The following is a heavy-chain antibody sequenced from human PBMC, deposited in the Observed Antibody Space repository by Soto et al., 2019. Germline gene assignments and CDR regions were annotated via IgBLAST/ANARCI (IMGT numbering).Heavy chain of an antibody. CDR2: IKQDGSEK. J-gene: IGHJ6*02. Sequence: GGSLRLSCAASGFTFSSYWMSWVRQAPGKGLEWVANIKQDGSEKYYVDSVKGRFTISRDNAKNSLYLQMSSLRSEDTAVYYCARLQGPGVFGRDVCGQGTTGTVSS. CDR3: ARLQGPGVFGRDV. D-gene: IGHD4-4*01. V-gene: IGHV3-7*03. CDR1: GFTFSSYW.